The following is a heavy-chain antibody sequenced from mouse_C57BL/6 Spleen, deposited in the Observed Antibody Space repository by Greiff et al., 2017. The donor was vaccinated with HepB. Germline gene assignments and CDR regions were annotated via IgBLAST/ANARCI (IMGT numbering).Heavy chain of an antibody. D-gene: IGHD2-5*01. CDR3: ARPYYSNYDYAMDY. J-gene: IGHJ4*01. CDR2: IHPNSGST. Sequence: QVQLQQPGAELVKPGASVKLSCKASGYTFTSYWMHWVKQRPGQGLEWIGMIHPNSGSTNYNEKFKSKATLTVDKSSSTAYMQLSGQTSEDSAVYYCARPYYSNYDYAMDYWGQGTSVTVSS. CDR1: GYTFTSYW. V-gene: IGHV1-64*01.